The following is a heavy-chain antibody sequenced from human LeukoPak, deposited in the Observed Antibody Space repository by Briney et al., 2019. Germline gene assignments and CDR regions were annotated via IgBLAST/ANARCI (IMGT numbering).Heavy chain of an antibody. J-gene: IGHJ4*02. CDR3: ARGGGISSSRPFDF. Sequence: ASVKVSCKASGYSFGSYGITWVRQAPGQGLEWMGWISAYTGNTNSAQKLQGRLTMTTDTSTSTAYMELRSLRSDDTAVYYCARGGGISSSRPFDFWGQGTLVTVSS. CDR1: GYSFGSYG. V-gene: IGHV1-18*01. D-gene: IGHD6-13*01. CDR2: ISAYTGNT.